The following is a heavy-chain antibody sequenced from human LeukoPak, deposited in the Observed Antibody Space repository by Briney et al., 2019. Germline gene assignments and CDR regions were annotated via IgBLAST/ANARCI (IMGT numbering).Heavy chain of an antibody. V-gene: IGHV3-30-3*01. J-gene: IGHJ5*02. Sequence: PGGSLRLSCAASGFSFSDYALHWVRQAPGKGLEWVAVVSFDGSNYYCADSVKGRFTISRDNSKNTLYLQMDSLRAEDTAVYHCAKDWGSGGWYNYFDPWGQGTLVTVSS. CDR3: AKDWGSGGWYNYFDP. D-gene: IGHD6-19*01. CDR2: VSFDGSNY. CDR1: GFSFSDYA.